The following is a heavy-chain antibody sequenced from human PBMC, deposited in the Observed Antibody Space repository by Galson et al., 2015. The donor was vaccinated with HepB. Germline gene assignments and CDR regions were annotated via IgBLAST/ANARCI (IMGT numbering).Heavy chain of an antibody. Sequence: SLRLSCAASGFTFSSYSMNWVRQAPGKGLEWVSSISSSSSYIYYADSVTGRFTISRDNAKNSLYLQMNSLRAEDTAVYYCARDPLYIPPMWFDPWGQGTLVTVSS. J-gene: IGHJ5*02. CDR2: ISSSSSYI. CDR3: ARDPLYIPPMWFDP. CDR1: GFTFSSYS. V-gene: IGHV3-21*01. D-gene: IGHD2-2*02.